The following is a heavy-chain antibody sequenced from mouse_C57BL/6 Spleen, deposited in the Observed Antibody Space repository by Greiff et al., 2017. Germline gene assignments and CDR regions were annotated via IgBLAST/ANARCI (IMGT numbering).Heavy chain of an antibody. CDR2: IWGDGST. CDR1: GFSLTSYG. D-gene: IGHD2-5*01. CDR3: YSTNGYFDV. Sequence: VQLKQSGPGLVAPSQSLSITCTVSGFSLTSYGVSWVRQPPGKGLEWLGVIWGDGSTTNHSAHISRLSISTDNTKSHVFLKLNSTQADDTATYFCYSTNGYFDVWGTGTTVTVSS. V-gene: IGHV2-3*01. J-gene: IGHJ1*03.